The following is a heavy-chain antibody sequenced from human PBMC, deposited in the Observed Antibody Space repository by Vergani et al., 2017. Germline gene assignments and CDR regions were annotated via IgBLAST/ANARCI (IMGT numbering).Heavy chain of an antibody. V-gene: IGHV4-34*01. CDR3: ARGQRLFTVVTRRDYFDY. CDR2: INHSGST. J-gene: IGHJ4*02. D-gene: IGHD4-23*01. CDR1: GGSFSGYY. Sequence: QVQLQQWGAGLLKPSETLSLTCAVYGGSFSGYYWSWIRQPPGKGLEWIGEINHSGSTNYNPSLKSRVTISVDTSKNQFSLKLSSVTAADTAVYYCARGQRLFTVVTRRDYFDYWGQGTLVTVSS.